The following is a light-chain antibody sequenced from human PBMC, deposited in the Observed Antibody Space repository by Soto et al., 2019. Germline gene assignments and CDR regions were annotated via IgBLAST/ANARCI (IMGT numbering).Light chain of an antibody. CDR3: QHHGISPYT. V-gene: IGKV3-20*01. CDR1: QSVSSSS. J-gene: IGKJ2*01. CDR2: GAS. Sequence: EIVLTQSPGTLSLSPGERATLSCRASQSVSSSSLAWYQQKPGQAPRLLIYGASSRDTGIPDRFRGSGSGTDCTLTISRLEPEDLAVFYCQHHGISPYTFGQGTKLESK.